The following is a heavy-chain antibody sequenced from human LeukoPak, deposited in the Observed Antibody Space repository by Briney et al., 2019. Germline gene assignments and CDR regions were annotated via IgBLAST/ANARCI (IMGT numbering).Heavy chain of an antibody. CDR1: GFTFSSYS. CDR2: ISSTTSYI. J-gene: IGHJ4*02. V-gene: IGHV3-21*01. Sequence: GGSLRLSCAASGFTFSSYSMNWVRQAPGKGLAWVSSISSTTSYINYADSVRGRFTISRDNAKNSLYLQMNSLRAEDTAVYYCARDGSRGNLVTAPDFWGQGTLVTVSS. D-gene: IGHD2-21*02. CDR3: ARDGSRGNLVTAPDF.